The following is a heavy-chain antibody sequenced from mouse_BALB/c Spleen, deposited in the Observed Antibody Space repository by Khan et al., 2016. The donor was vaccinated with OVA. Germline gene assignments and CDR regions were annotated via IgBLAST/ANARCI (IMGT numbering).Heavy chain of an antibody. CDR2: ISSGGSYT. CDR3: TRETESRYYGSSSYYFDY. V-gene: IGHV5-6-4*01. CDR1: GFTFSTYT. J-gene: IGHJ2*01. D-gene: IGHD1-1*01. Sequence: EVQLVESGGGLVKPGGSLKLSCAASGFTFSTYTMSWVRQTPEKRLEWVATISSGGSYTYYPDSVTGRFTISRDNAKNTLYLQMSSLKSEDTAMYYCTRETESRYYGSSSYYFDYWGQGTTLTVSS.